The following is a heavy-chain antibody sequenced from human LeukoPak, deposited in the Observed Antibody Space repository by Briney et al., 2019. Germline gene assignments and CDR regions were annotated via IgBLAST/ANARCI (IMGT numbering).Heavy chain of an antibody. Sequence: PGGSLRLSCVASGFTFSSYSMNWVRQAPGKGLEWVSSISSSSSYIYYADSVKGRFTISRDNAKNSLYLQMNSLRAEDTAVYYCARVGGDQPLKYYFDYWGQGTLVTVSS. CDR1: GFTFSSYS. D-gene: IGHD2-2*01. J-gene: IGHJ4*02. CDR2: ISSSSSYI. CDR3: ARVGGDQPLKYYFDY. V-gene: IGHV3-21*01.